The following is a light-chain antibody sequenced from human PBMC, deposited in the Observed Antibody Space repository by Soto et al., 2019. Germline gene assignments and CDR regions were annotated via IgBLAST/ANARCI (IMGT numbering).Light chain of an antibody. Sequence: QTVVTQEPSLTVSPGGTVTLTCASSTGAVTSGYYPNWFQQKPGQAPRSLLYSISNKHSWTPARFSGSLLGGKAALTLSGVQPEDEAEYYCLLFYGGAWVFGGGTKLTVL. CDR1: TGAVTSGYY. J-gene: IGLJ3*02. CDR2: SIS. V-gene: IGLV7-43*01. CDR3: LLFYGGAWV.